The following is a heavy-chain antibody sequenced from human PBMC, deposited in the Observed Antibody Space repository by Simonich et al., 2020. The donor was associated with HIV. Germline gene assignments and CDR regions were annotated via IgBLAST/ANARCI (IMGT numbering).Heavy chain of an antibody. V-gene: IGHV4-34*01. CDR3: ARRHPTTVTTPYFDY. CDR2: NNHSGST. D-gene: IGHD4-17*01. J-gene: IGHJ4*02. Sequence: QVQLQQWGAGLLKPSETLSLTCAVYGGSFSGYYWSWIRQPPGKGLEWIGENNHSGSTKYNPSLKSRVTISVDTSKNQFSLKLSSVTAADTAVYYCARRHPTTVTTPYFDYWGQGTLVTVSS. CDR1: GGSFSGYY.